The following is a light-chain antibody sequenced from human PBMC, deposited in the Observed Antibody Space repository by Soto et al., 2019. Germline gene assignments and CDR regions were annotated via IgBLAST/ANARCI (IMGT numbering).Light chain of an antibody. J-gene: IGKJ3*01. CDR1: RGISSA. Sequence: GDRVTITCRASRGISSALAWYQQKPGKAPKLLIYDASSLESGVPSRFSGSGSGTDFTLTISSLQPEDFATYYCQQFNSYPFTFGPGTKVDIK. V-gene: IGKV1-13*02. CDR2: DAS. CDR3: QQFNSYPFT.